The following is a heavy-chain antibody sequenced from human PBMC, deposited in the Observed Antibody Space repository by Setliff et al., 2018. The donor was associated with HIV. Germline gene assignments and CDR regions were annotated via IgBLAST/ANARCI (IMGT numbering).Heavy chain of an antibody. CDR3: AGARDDDILTGYYPHYFDY. CDR2: IYYSGST. V-gene: IGHV4-59*01. J-gene: IGHJ4*02. Sequence: SETLSLTCTVSGASIPGYYWSWIRQPPGKGLEWIGYIYYSGSTNYNPSLKSRVTLSVDTSKNQFSLKLSSVTAADTAVYYCAGARDDDILTGYYPHYFDYWGQGTQVTVSS. CDR1: GASIPGYY. D-gene: IGHD3-9*01.